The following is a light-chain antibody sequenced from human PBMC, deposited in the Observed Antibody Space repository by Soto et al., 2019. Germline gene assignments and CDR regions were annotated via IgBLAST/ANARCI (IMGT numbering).Light chain of an antibody. V-gene: IGLV2-14*01. CDR2: EVS. Sequence: QSVLTQPASVSGSPGQSITISCTGTSSDVGGYNYVSWYQQHPGKAPKLVIYEVSNRPSGVSNRFSGSKSGNTASLTISGLQAEDEADYYCSSYTSSSTPYLVFGGGTKLTVL. CDR3: SSYTSSSTPYLV. CDR1: SSDVGGYNY. J-gene: IGLJ2*01.